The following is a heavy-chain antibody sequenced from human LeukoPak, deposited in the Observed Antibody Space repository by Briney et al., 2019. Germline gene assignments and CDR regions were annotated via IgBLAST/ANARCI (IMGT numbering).Heavy chain of an antibody. CDR2: ISYDGSKK. Sequence: GGSLRLSCAASGFTFSSYGMHWVRQAPGKGLEWVAVISYDGSKKYYADSVKVRFTISRDSAKNSLYLQMNSLRAEDTAVYYCVRDSDRRSDYWGQGTLVTVSS. CDR3: VRDSDRRSDY. J-gene: IGHJ4*02. V-gene: IGHV3-30*03. CDR1: GFTFSSYG. D-gene: IGHD3-22*01.